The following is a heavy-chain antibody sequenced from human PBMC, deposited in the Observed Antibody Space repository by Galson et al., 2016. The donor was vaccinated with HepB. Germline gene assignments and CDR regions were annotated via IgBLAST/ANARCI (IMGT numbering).Heavy chain of an antibody. CDR2: IWRDGSNE. V-gene: IGHV3-33*01. Sequence: SLRLSCAASGFTLNTHGMHWVRQAPGKGLKWVAVIWRDGSNENYADSVKGRFTISRDNSRNTLYLQMNSLRVEDTAVYYCARDVGAAPFDFWGQGTLVTVSS. CDR1: GFTLNTHG. J-gene: IGHJ4*02. CDR3: ARDVGAAPFDF. D-gene: IGHD1-26*01.